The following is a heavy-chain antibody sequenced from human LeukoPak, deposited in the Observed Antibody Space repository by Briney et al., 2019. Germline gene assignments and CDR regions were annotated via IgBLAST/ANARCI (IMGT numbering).Heavy chain of an antibody. D-gene: IGHD2-15*01. CDR3: AGTWSFDY. CDR2: ISADETTT. CDR1: GFSIINDW. J-gene: IGHJ4*02. V-gene: IGHV3-74*01. Sequence: PGGSLRLSCAVSGFSIINDWMHWVRRAPGKGLLWVSRISADETTTNYADSVKGRFTISRDNAKNTLYLQMDSLRADDTAVYYCAGTWSFDYWGQGTLVTVSS.